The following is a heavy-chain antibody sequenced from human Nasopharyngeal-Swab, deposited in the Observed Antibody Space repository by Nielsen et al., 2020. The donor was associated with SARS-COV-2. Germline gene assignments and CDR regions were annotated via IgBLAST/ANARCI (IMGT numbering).Heavy chain of an antibody. CDR2: INKDGTEK. Sequence: GESLKISCAASGFTFNSRWMTWVRQPPGKGLEWVANINKDGTEKNYVDSVKGRFTISRDNVKNSLYLQMDSLRVEDTALYHCARAPLGAAFDIWGQGTMVTVSS. V-gene: IGHV3-7*03. CDR1: GFTFNSRW. CDR3: ARAPLGAAFDI. J-gene: IGHJ3*02.